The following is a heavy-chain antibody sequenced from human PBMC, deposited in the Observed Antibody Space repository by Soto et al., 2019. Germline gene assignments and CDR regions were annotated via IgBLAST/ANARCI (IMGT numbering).Heavy chain of an antibody. CDR1: GFTFSNYW. Sequence: GGSLRLSCAASGFTFSNYWMSWVRRAPGKGLEWVADINQDGSEKYYVDSVKGRFTISRDNADNSLYLHMDSLRVEDTGVYYCVKVIYDSGWYGFYFDYWGQGALVTVSS. CDR2: INQDGSEK. J-gene: IGHJ4*02. CDR3: VKVIYDSGWYGFYFDY. D-gene: IGHD6-19*01. V-gene: IGHV3-7*01.